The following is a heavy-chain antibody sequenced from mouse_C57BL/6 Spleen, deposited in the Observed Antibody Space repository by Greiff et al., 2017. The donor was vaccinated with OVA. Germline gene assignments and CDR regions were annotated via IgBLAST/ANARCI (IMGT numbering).Heavy chain of an antibody. CDR1: GFNIKNTY. CDR3: AEITTVVATMFAY. J-gene: IGHJ3*01. D-gene: IGHD1-1*01. CDR2: IDPANGNT. Sequence: VQLQQSVAELVRPGASVKLSCTASGFNIKNTYMHWVKQRPEQGLEWIGRIDPANGNTKYAPKFQGKATITADTSSNTAYLQLSSLTSEDTAIYYCAEITTVVATMFAYWGQGTLVTVSA. V-gene: IGHV14-3*01.